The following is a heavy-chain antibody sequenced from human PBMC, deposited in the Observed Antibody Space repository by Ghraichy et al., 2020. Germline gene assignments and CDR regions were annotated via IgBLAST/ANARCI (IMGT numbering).Heavy chain of an antibody. D-gene: IGHD6-13*01. CDR2: IYYSGST. J-gene: IGHJ4*02. Sequence: SETLSLTCTVSGGSISSYYWSWIRQPPGKGLEWIGYIYYSGSTNYNPSLKSRVTISVDTSNNQFSLKLSSVTAADTAVYYCARAPGFIAAAGTFDYWGQGTLVTVSS. CDR1: GGSISSYY. CDR3: ARAPGFIAAAGTFDY. V-gene: IGHV4-59*01.